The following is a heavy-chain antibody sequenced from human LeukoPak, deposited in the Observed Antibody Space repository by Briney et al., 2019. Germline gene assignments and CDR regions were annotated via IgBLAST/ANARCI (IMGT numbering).Heavy chain of an antibody. V-gene: IGHV3-48*04. CDR2: ISSSSSSI. Sequence: GGSLRLSCAASGFTFSSYSMNWVRQAPGKGLEWLSYISSSSSSIFYADSVKGRFTMSRDNAKNSLYLQMNSLRAEDTAVYYCARDVDVWGQGTTVTVSS. J-gene: IGHJ6*02. CDR1: GFTFSSYS. CDR3: ARDVDV.